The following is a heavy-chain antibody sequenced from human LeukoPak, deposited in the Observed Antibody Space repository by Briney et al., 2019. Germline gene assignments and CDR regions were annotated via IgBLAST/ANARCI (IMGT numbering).Heavy chain of an antibody. CDR3: ARARITIFGVVILGFDV. CDR1: GGSFSGYY. V-gene: IGHV4-34*01. Sequence: SETLSLTCAVYGGSFSGYYWSWIRQPPGKGLEWIGEINHSGSTNYNPSLKSRVTISVDTSKNQFYLKLRSVTAADTAVYYCARARITIFGVVILGFDVWGKGTTVTVSS. CDR2: INHSGST. D-gene: IGHD3-3*01. J-gene: IGHJ6*04.